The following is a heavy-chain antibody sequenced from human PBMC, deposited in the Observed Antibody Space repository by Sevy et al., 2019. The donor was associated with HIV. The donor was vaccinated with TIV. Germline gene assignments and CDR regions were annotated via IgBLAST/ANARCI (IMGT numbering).Heavy chain of an antibody. CDR1: GFTFNTYG. J-gene: IGHJ6*02. CDR2: IWYDGSKK. CDR3: ARARYGGNPYDYGLDV. V-gene: IGHV3-33*01. Sequence: GGYLRLSCAASGFTFNTYGMHWVRQAPGKGLEWLAVIWYDGSKKYYADSVKGRFTISRDNSKNTLYLQMNGLRAEDTAVYYCARARYGGNPYDYGLDVCGQGITVTVSS. D-gene: IGHD1-1*01.